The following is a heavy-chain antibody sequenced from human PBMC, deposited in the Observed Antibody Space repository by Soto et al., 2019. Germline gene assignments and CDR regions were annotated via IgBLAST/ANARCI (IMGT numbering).Heavy chain of an antibody. J-gene: IGHJ5*02. CDR3: ARQVAGSFRWLHP. V-gene: IGHV5-51*01. CDR1: GYTFTNYW. CDR2: IYPGDSDT. D-gene: IGHD6-19*01. Sequence: GESLKISCKGSGYTFTNYWIGWVRQMPGKGPGWMGIIYPGDSDTNYSPSFQGHVTISADKSISTAYLHWSSLKASDTAIYYCARQVAGSFRWLHPWGQGTLVTVSS.